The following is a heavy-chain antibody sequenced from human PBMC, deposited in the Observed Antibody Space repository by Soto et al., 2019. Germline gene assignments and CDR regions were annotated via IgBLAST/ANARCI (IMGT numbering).Heavy chain of an antibody. CDR2: IKSNTDGGTT. Sequence: EVQLVESGGGLVKPGGSLRLSCAASGFTFSNAWMIWVRQSPGKGLEWVGRIKSNTDGGTTDYAAPVKGGFTISRDDSKNTLYLQMSSLKTADTAVYYCPTRFDPWGQGTLVTVSS. CDR1: GFTFSNAW. V-gene: IGHV3-15*01. CDR3: PTRFDP. J-gene: IGHJ5*02.